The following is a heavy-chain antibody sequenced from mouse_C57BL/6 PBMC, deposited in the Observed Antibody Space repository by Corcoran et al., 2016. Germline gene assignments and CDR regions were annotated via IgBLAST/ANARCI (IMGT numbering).Heavy chain of an antibody. CDR3: ARDYGSSPHWNFDV. J-gene: IGHJ1*03. CDR1: GYTVADYD. CDR2: ICPGSGST. Sequence: QDQLQQSGPELVKPGASVKIAGKASGYTVADYDINWVKLRHGQGLEWSGWICPGSGSTYYNEKFKGKATLTVDKSSSTAYMLRSSLTSEDSAVYFCARDYGSSPHWNFDVWGTGTTVPVSS. V-gene: IGHV1-75*01. D-gene: IGHD1-1*01.